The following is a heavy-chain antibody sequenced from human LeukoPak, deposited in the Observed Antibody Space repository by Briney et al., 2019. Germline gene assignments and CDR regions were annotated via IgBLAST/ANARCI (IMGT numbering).Heavy chain of an antibody. D-gene: IGHD6-19*01. CDR1: GGSISYYY. J-gene: IGHJ5*02. CDR3: ARGDHISVWTWFDP. V-gene: IGHV4-59*01. CDR2: VHYSGST. Sequence: SETLSLTCTVSGGSISYYYWSWIRQPPGKGLEWIGYVHYSGSTNYNPSLKSRVTISVDTSKNQFSLKVTSVTAADTAVYYRARGDHISVWTWFDPWGQGTLVTVSS.